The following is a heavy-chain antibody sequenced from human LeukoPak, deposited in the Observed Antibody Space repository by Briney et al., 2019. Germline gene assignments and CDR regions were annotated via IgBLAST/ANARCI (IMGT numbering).Heavy chain of an antibody. CDR1: GYTFTSYY. J-gene: IGHJ4*02. CDR2: INPSGGST. Sequence: ASVKVSCKASGYTFTSYYMHWVRQAPGQGLEWMGIINPSGGSTSYAQKFQGRVTMTRDMSTSTVYMELSSLRSEDTAVYYCARGGDMVVVITEEWTFDYWGQGTLVTVSS. V-gene: IGHV1-46*01. D-gene: IGHD3-22*01. CDR3: ARGGDMVVVITEEWTFDY.